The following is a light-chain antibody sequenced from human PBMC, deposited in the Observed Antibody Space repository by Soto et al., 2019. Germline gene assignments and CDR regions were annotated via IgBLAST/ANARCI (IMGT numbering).Light chain of an antibody. CDR2: YND. CDR1: RSSIGSNS. Sequence: QSVLTQPPSASGTPGQRVTISCSGSRSSIGSNSVYWYQQLPGTAPKLLISYNDQRPSGIPDRFSGSKSGTSATLGITGFQTGDEADYYCGSWDSSLSAYVFATGTKLTVL. J-gene: IGLJ1*01. V-gene: IGLV1-51*02. CDR3: GSWDSSLSAYV.